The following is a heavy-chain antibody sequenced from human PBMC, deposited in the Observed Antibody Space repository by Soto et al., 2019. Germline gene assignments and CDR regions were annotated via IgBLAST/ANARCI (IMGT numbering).Heavy chain of an antibody. D-gene: IGHD3-9*01. V-gene: IGHV3-23*01. J-gene: IGHJ4*02. Sequence: GGSLRLSCAASGFTFSSYAMSWVRQAPGKGLEWVSAISGSGGRTYYADSVKGRFTISRDNSKNTLYLQMNSLRAEDTAVYYCAKWSYDILTGYYPRERQFDYWGQGTLVTVSS. CDR3: AKWSYDILTGYYPRERQFDY. CDR2: ISGSGGRT. CDR1: GFTFSSYA.